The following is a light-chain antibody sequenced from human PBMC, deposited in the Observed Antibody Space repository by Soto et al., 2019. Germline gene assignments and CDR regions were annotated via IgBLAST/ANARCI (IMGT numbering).Light chain of an antibody. CDR3: QQYYKLPWT. J-gene: IGKJ1*01. CDR1: HSVSGN. Sequence: EIVLTQSPATLSVSPGERATLSFRASHSVSGNLAWYQQKPGQAPRLLIYGTSTRATGIPARFSGSGSGTEFTLTISSLQSEDFAVYCCQQYYKLPWTFGQGTKVDIK. CDR2: GTS. V-gene: IGKV3-15*01.